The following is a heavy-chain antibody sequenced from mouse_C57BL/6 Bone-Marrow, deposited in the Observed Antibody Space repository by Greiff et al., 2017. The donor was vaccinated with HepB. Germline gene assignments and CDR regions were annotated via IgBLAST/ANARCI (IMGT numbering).Heavy chain of an antibody. CDR2: INPSNGGT. D-gene: IGHD2-4*01. CDR3: AREAFYDYHYYAMDY. Sequence: QVQLQQSGTELVKPGASVKLSCKASGYTFTSYWMHWVKQRPGQGLEWIGNINPSNGGTNYNEKFKSKATLTVDKSSSTAYMQLSSLTSEDSAVYYCAREAFYDYHYYAMDYWGQGTSVTVSS. V-gene: IGHV1-53*01. CDR1: GYTFTSYW. J-gene: IGHJ4*01.